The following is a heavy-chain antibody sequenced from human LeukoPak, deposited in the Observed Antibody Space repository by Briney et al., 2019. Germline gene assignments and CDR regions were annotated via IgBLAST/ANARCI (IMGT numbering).Heavy chain of an antibody. CDR1: GFTFDDYA. Sequence: PGGSLRLSCAASGFTFDDYAMHWVRQAPGKGLEWVSGISWNSGSIDYADSGKGRFTISRDNAKNSLYLQMNSPRAEDTAVYYCARVGEMVTIMATYYSYYMDVWGKGTTVTV. D-gene: IGHD5-24*01. V-gene: IGHV3-9*01. J-gene: IGHJ6*03. CDR2: ISWNSGSI. CDR3: ARVGEMVTIMATYYSYYMDV.